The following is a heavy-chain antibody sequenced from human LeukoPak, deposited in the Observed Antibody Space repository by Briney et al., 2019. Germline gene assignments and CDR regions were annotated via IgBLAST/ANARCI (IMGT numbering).Heavy chain of an antibody. D-gene: IGHD2-2*01. J-gene: IGHJ4*02. CDR3: ARRAIGDY. Sequence: GGSLRLSCAASGFPFSDYYMSWVRQAPGKGLEWVSVIYSGGSTYYADSVKGRFTISRDNSKNTLYLQMNSLRAEDTAVYYCARRAIGDYWGQGTLVTVSS. V-gene: IGHV3-66*01. CDR1: GFPFSDYY. CDR2: IYSGGST.